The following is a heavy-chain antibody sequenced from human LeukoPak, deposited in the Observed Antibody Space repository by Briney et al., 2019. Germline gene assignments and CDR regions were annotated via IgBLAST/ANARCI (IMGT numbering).Heavy chain of an antibody. CDR2: IYSGGST. Sequence: PGGSLRLSCAASGFTVSSNYMSWVRQAPGKGLEWVSVIYSGGSTYYADSVRGRFTISRDKSNNTLYLQMNSLRAEDPTVYYCARTYYYDSSGYYPFDYWGQGTLVTVSS. CDR3: ARTYYYDSSGYYPFDY. D-gene: IGHD3-22*01. V-gene: IGHV3-53*01. CDR1: GFTVSSNY. J-gene: IGHJ4*02.